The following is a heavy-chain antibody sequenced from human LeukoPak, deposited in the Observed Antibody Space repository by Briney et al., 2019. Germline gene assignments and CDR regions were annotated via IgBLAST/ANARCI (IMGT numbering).Heavy chain of an antibody. CDR2: ISAYNGNT. CDR3: AKSIKVALSGAYFDH. Sequence: ASVKVSCKASGYTFSNSGVSWLRQAPGQGLEWMGWISAYNGNTNYARKFRDRVAMTTDTSTNTAYMELRSLRSDDTAVYYCAKSIKVALSGAYFDHWGQGTLVTVSS. D-gene: IGHD6-19*01. J-gene: IGHJ4*02. V-gene: IGHV1-18*01. CDR1: GYTFSNSG.